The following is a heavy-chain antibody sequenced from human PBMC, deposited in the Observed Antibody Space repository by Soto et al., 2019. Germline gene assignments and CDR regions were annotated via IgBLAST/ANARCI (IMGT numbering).Heavy chain of an antibody. Sequence: SETLSLTCTVSGGSISSYYWSWIRQPPGKGLEWIGYIYYSGSTNYNPSLKSRVTISVDTSKNQFSLKLSSVTAADTAVYYCARHGRTVVTDPTRLNYYYYGMDVWGQGTTVTVSS. CDR3: ARHGRTVVTDPTRLNYYYYGMDV. V-gene: IGHV4-59*08. J-gene: IGHJ6*02. CDR2: IYYSGST. D-gene: IGHD2-15*01. CDR1: GGSISSYY.